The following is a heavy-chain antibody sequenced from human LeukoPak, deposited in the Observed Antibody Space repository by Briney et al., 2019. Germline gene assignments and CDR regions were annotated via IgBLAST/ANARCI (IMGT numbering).Heavy chain of an antibody. CDR3: AKINSGYEGGY. D-gene: IGHD5-12*01. Sequence: AGGSLRLSCAASGFTFSSYGMSWVRQAPGKGLEWVSAIGGSGGSTYYADPVKGRFTISRDNAKNTLYLQMNSLRAEDTAVYYCAKINSGYEGGYWGQGTLVTVSS. CDR1: GFTFSSYG. V-gene: IGHV3-23*01. CDR2: IGGSGGST. J-gene: IGHJ4*02.